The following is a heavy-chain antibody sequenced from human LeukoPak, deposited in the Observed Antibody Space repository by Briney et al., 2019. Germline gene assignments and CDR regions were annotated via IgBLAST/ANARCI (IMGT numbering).Heavy chain of an antibody. CDR3: ARHVDENWFDP. CDR1: GGSISSSSYY. V-gene: IGHV4-39*01. Sequence: PSETLSLTCTVSGGSISSSSYYWGWIRQPPGKGLEWIGSIYYSGSTYYNPSLKSRVTISVDTSKNQFSLKLSSVTAADTAVYYCARHVDENWFDPWGQGTLVTASS. CDR2: IYYSGST. J-gene: IGHJ5*02. D-gene: IGHD5-24*01.